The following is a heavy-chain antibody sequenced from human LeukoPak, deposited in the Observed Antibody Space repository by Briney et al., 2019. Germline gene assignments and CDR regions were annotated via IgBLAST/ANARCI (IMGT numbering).Heavy chain of an antibody. CDR3: ARYSGYDFAPDTKVYDAFDI. CDR1: GFTFSSYW. D-gene: IGHD5-12*01. J-gene: IGHJ3*02. Sequence: PGGSLRLSCAASGFTFSSYWMHWVRQAPGKGLVWVSRINSDGSSTSYADSVKGRFTISRDNAKNTLYLQMNSLRAEDTAVYYCARYSGYDFAPDTKVYDAFDIWGQGTMVTVSS. CDR2: INSDGSST. V-gene: IGHV3-74*01.